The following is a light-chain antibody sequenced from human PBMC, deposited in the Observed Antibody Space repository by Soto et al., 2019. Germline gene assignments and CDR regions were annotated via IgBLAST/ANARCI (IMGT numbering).Light chain of an antibody. CDR3: QQHNDWTRT. Sequence: EVVMTQSPATLSVSPGESATLSCRASQSVGSNLAWYQQKPGQPPRLLLYGTSTRATGIPARISGSGSGTEFTLTISSLQSEDFAVYYCQQHNDWTRTFGQGTKVEI. V-gene: IGKV3-15*01. CDR1: QSVGSN. J-gene: IGKJ1*01. CDR2: GTS.